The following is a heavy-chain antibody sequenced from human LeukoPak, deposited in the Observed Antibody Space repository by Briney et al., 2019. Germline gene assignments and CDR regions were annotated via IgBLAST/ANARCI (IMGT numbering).Heavy chain of an antibody. CDR1: GFTFSTYG. J-gene: IGHJ3*02. V-gene: IGHV3-23*01. CDR2: ITDSGSNT. D-gene: IGHD6-13*01. CDR3: ARDGAAGPGADAFDI. Sequence: GGSLRLSCVASGFTFSTYGMSWVRRAPGKGLEWVSAITDSGSNTEYADSVKGRFTISRDNSKNTLYLQMNSLRAEDTAVYYCARDGAAGPGADAFDIWGQGTMVTVSS.